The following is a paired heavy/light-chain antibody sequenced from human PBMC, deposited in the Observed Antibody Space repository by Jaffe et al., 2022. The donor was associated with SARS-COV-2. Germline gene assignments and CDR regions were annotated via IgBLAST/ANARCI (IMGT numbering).Heavy chain of an antibody. V-gene: IGHV3-23*04. J-gene: IGHJ3*02. Sequence: EVQLVESGGGLAQPGGSLRLSCAASGFTFSSYAMNWVRQAPGKGPEWVSSISGSGGDTFFADSVKGRFTISRDNSKNTLFLQMNSLRDEDTAVYYCAKDRSHLLPFAFDIWGQGTSVIVSS. D-gene: IGHD2-15*01. CDR1: GFTFSSYA. CDR2: ISGSGGDT. CDR3: AKDRSHLLPFAFDI.
Light chain of an antibody. J-gene: IGLJ2*01. CDR2: AVS. CDR3: TSYTGSSTLV. CDR1: SSDVGGYDY. Sequence: QSALPQPASVSGSPGQSITISCTGTSSDVGGYDYVSWYQQHPGKVPKLMIYAVSNRPSGVSDRFSGSKSGNTASLTISGLQAEDEADYYCTSYTGSSTLVFGGGTKLTVL. V-gene: IGLV2-14*01.